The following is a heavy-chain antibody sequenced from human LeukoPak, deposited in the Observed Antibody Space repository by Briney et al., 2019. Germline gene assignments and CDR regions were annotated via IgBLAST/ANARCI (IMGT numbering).Heavy chain of an antibody. CDR1: GGSFSGYY. V-gene: IGHV4-34*01. CDR2: INHSGST. J-gene: IGHJ5*02. D-gene: IGHD3-22*01. Sequence: PSETLSLTCAVYGGSFSGYYWSWIRQPPGKGLEWIGEINHSGSTNYNPSLKSRVTISVDTSKNQFSLKLSSVTAADTAVYYCARNDYYDSSGYYYSWFDPWGQGTLVTVSS. CDR3: ARNDYYDSSGYYYSWFDP.